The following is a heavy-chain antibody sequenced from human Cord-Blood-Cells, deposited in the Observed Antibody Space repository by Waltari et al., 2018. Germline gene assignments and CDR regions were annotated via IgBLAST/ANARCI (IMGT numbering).Heavy chain of an antibody. J-gene: IGHJ3*02. D-gene: IGHD5-18*01. V-gene: IGHV4-34*01. CDR3: ARLSTAMVTMKAFDI. CDR2: INHSGST. CDR1: GGSFSGYY. Sequence: QVQLQQWGAGLLKPSETLSLTCAVYGGSFSGYYWSWIRQPPGTGLEWIGEINHSGSTNYNPSLKSRVTISVEPSKNQFSLKLSSVTASDTAVYYCARLSTAMVTMKAFDIWGQGTMVTVSS.